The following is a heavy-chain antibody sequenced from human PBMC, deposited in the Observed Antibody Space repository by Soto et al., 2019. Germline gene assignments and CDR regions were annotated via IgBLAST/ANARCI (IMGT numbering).Heavy chain of an antibody. CDR1: GYTFTSYG. CDR3: ARERGHHDDYAPFDY. CDR2: ISAYNGNT. V-gene: IGHV1-18*01. J-gene: IGHJ4*02. D-gene: IGHD4-17*01. Sequence: QSQLVQSGAEVKKPGASVKVTCKASGYTFTSYGISWVRQAPGQGLEWMGWISAYNGNTNYAQKLQGRVTMTTDTSTSTAYMELRSLRSDDTAVYYCARERGHHDDYAPFDYWGQGTLVTVSS.